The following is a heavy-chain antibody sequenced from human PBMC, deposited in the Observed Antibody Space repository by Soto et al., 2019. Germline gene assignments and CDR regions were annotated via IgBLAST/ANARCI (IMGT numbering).Heavy chain of an antibody. V-gene: IGHV4-34*01. Sequence: QVQLQQWGAGLVKPSETLSLSCAVYGQSFSGHSWAWIRQPPGKGLEWIAEINESGSTYYNPSLNNRVTISTDTSKYKFSLKLSSVSAADTAAYFCARGSGIVALPGEMEDVKYDYWGQGTLVNVAS. D-gene: IGHD2-21*01. CDR3: ARGSGIVALPGEMEDVKYDY. CDR1: GQSFSGHS. J-gene: IGHJ4*02. CDR2: INESGST.